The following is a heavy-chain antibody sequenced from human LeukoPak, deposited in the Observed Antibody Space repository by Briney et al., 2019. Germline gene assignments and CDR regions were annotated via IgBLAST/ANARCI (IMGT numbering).Heavy chain of an antibody. D-gene: IGHD2-2*01. CDR1: GFTFSNAW. Sequence: GGSLRLSCAASGFTFSNAWMTWVRQAPGKGLEWVSGISGSGRTTNYADSVKGRFTISRDNSKNTLFLQMNNLRAEDTAVYYCAKDRDCSSTSCYVPFDSWGQGTLVTVSS. V-gene: IGHV3-23*01. CDR3: AKDRDCSSTSCYVPFDS. J-gene: IGHJ4*02. CDR2: ISGSGRTT.